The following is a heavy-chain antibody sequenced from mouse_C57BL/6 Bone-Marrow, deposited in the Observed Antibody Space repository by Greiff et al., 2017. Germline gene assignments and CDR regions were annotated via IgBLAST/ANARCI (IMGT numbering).Heavy chain of an antibody. J-gene: IGHJ4*01. CDR2: INSDGGST. D-gene: IGHD4-1*01. Sequence: EVKLMQSGGGLVQPGESLKLSCESNEYEFPSHDMPWVRKTPEKRLELVAAINSDGGSTYYPDTMERRFIISRDNTKKTLYLQMSSLRSEDTALYYCAKLGHYYAMDYWGQGTSVTGSS. CDR3: AKLGHYYAMDY. V-gene: IGHV5-2*01. CDR1: EYEFPSHD.